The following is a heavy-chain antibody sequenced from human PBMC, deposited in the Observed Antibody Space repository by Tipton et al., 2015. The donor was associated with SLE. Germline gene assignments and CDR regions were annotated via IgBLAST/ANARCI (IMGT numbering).Heavy chain of an antibody. CDR3: ARGNKRTRGHDMVRGRLVPAYYNSYMDV. V-gene: IGHV4-31*03. Sequence: LRLSCTVSGASITSGGYYWTWIRHHPGKGLEWLGEVSDSGSTNYNPSLKSRLSMSLVRSRNQFSLSLRSATPADTGVFYCARGNKRTRGHDMVRGRLVPAYYNSYMDVWGKGTTVTVSS. CDR2: VSDSGST. J-gene: IGHJ6*03. CDR1: GASITSGGYY. D-gene: IGHD3-10*01.